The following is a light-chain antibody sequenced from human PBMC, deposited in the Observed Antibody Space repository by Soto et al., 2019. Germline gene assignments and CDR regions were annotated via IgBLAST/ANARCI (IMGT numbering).Light chain of an antibody. CDR2: EVS. J-gene: IGLJ7*01. CDR3: SSYTRSSAPYAV. CDR1: SSDVGGYNY. Sequence: QSALTQPASVSGSPRQSITISCTGTSSDVGGYNYVSWYQQHPGKAPKLMIYEVSYRPSGVSNRFSGSKSGNRAALTISGLQADDEAEYYCSSYTRSSAPYAVLGGGAQLPVL. V-gene: IGLV2-14*01.